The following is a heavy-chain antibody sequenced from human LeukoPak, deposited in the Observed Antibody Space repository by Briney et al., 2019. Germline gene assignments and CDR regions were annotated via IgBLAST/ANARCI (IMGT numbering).Heavy chain of an antibody. CDR2: IKQDGSEK. D-gene: IGHD1-26*01. V-gene: IGHV3-7*01. CDR1: GFTFSSYW. J-gene: IGHJ4*02. Sequence: GGSLRLSCAASGFTFSSYWMSWVRQAPGKGLEWVANIKQDGSEKYYVDSVKGRFTISRDNAKNSLYLQMNGLRAEDTAVYYCARDVPTIVGALDYWGQGTLVTVSS. CDR3: ARDVPTIVGALDY.